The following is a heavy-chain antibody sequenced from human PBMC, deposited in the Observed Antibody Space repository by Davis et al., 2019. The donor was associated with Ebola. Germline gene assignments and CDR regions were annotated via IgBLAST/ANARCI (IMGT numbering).Heavy chain of an antibody. CDR3: ARDQVAAAGPYYYGMDV. V-gene: IGHV4-59*01. CDR1: GGSISSYY. D-gene: IGHD6-13*01. CDR2: IYYSGST. Sequence: PSETLSLTCTVSGGSISSYYWSWIRQPPGKGLEWIGYIYYSGSTNYNPSLKSRVTISVDTSKNQFSLKLSSVTAADTAVYYCARDQVAAAGPYYYGMDVWGQGTTVTVSS. J-gene: IGHJ6*02.